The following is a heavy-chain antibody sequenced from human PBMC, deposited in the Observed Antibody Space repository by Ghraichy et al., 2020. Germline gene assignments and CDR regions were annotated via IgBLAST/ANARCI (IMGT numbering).Heavy chain of an antibody. V-gene: IGHV4-39*01. J-gene: IGHJ4*02. Sequence: SETLSLTCAVSGGSISATYYYWGWIRQPPGKGLEWIGSIYYTGTTYYSPSLESRVTISLDTSKNQFSLKLRSVTAADTAVYYCARRGDYWGQGTLVTVSS. CDR3: ARRGDY. CDR2: IYYTGTT. CDR1: GGSISATYYY.